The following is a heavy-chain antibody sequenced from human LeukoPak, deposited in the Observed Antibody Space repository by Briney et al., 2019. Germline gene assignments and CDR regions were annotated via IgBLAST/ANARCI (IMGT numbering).Heavy chain of an antibody. Sequence: SETLSLTCAVSGGSVNRGTFFWTWIRKPPGKGLEWIGYISNSGSTNYHPSLKSRVTISSDTSKTQFTLKLTSVTAADTAVYYCARERAYDSSGYYPGGGMDVWGQGTTVTVSS. CDR3: ARERAYDSSGYYPGGGMDV. V-gene: IGHV4-61*01. J-gene: IGHJ6*02. D-gene: IGHD3-22*01. CDR2: ISNSGST. CDR1: GGSVNRGTFF.